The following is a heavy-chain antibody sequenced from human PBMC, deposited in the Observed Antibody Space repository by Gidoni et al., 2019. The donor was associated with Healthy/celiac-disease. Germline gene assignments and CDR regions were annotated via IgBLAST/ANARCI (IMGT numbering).Heavy chain of an antibody. J-gene: IGHJ4*02. CDR2: ISYDGSNK. CDR3: ARDSYGWFYGGNSVDY. V-gene: IGHV3-30-3*01. Sequence: QVQLVESGGGVVQPGRSLRLSCAASGFTFSSYAMHWVRQAPGKGLEWVAVISYDGSNKYYADSVKGRFTISRDNSKNTLYLQMNSLRAEDTAVYYCARDSYGWFYGGNSVDYWGQGTLVTVSS. CDR1: GFTFSSYA. D-gene: IGHD5-18*01.